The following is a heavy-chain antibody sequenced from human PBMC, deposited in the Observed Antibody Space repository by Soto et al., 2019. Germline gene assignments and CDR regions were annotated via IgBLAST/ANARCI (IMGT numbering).Heavy chain of an antibody. CDR2: IGGSGDSA. Sequence: EVQLLESGGGLVQPAGPLRLSCAASGLTFNNYDMSWVRPAPGKGLEWVYTIGGSGDSASYADSVKGRFTISRDNSRNTLHLQMNHLRADDTAIYYCANSNYYHSSGYTYSYFDSWGKGTLVTVSS. V-gene: IGHV3-23*01. CDR1: GLTFNNYD. D-gene: IGHD3-22*01. J-gene: IGHJ4*02. CDR3: ANSNYYHSSGYTYSYFDS.